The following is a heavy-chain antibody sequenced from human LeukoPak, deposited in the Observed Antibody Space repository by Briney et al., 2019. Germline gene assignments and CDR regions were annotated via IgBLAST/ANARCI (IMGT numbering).Heavy chain of an antibody. J-gene: IGHJ4*02. CDR1: GGSISSSSYY. Sequence: SETLSLTCTVSGGSISSSSYYWGWIRQPPGKGLEWIGSIYYSGSTYYNPSLKSRVTMSVDTSKNQFSLKLSSVTAADTAVYYCAKYCSGGSCFNYWGQGTLVTVSS. CDR3: AKYCSGGSCFNY. CDR2: IYYSGST. D-gene: IGHD2-15*01. V-gene: IGHV4-39*01.